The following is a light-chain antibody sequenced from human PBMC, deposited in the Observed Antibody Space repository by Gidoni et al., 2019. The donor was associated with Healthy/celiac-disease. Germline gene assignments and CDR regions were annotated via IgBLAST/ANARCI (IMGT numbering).Light chain of an antibody. CDR2: KAS. J-gene: IGKJ1*01. CDR1: QSISGW. CDR3: LQYDSLAS. V-gene: IGKV1-5*03. Sequence: IQMTQSPSTLSASVGDRVTITCRASQSISGWLAWYQQKPGKAPKLLINKASSLESGVPSRFSGSGSGTEFTLTINNLQPDDFATYYCLQYDSLASFGQGTKVEIK.